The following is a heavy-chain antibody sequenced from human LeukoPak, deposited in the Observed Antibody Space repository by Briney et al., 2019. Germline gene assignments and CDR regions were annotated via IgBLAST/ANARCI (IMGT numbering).Heavy chain of an antibody. CDR1: GYTFTGYY. J-gene: IGHJ4*02. Sequence: ASVKVSCKASGYTFTGYYMHWVRQAPGQGLEWMGWINPNSGGTNYAQKFQGRVTMTTDTSTSTAYMELRGLRSDDTAVYYCAREGRDGYNYAYWGQGTLVTVSS. V-gene: IGHV1-2*02. CDR3: AREGRDGYNYAY. CDR2: INPNSGGT. D-gene: IGHD5-24*01.